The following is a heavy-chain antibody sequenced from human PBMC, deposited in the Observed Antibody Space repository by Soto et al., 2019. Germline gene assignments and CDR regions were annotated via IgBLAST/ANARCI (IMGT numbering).Heavy chain of an antibody. CDR2: IIPIFGTA. CDR3: AGYSSSWYPLFDY. CDR1: GGTFSRYA. J-gene: IGHJ4*02. D-gene: IGHD6-13*01. Sequence: SVNVSCKGSGGTFSRYAISWVRQAPGQGREWMGGIIPIFGTANYAQKFQGRVTITADESTSTAYMELSSLRSEDTAVYYCAGYSSSWYPLFDYWGQGTLVTVSS. V-gene: IGHV1-69*13.